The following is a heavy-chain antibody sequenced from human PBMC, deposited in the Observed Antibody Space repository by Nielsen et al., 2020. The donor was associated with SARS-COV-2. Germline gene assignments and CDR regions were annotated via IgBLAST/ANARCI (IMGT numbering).Heavy chain of an antibody. V-gene: IGHV3-23*03. CDR3: AKDFPVYDSSGYDAFDI. CDR2: IYSGGSST. CDR1: GFTFSSYA. D-gene: IGHD3-22*01. Sequence: GGSLRLSCAASGFTFSSYAMSWVRQAPGKGLEWVSVIYSGGSSTYYADSVKGRFTISRDNSKNTLFLQMNSLRAEDTAVYFCAKDFPVYDSSGYDAFDIWGQGTKVTVSS. J-gene: IGHJ3*02.